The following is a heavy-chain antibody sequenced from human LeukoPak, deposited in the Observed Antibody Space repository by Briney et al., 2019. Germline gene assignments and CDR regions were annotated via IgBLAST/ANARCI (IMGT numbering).Heavy chain of an antibody. V-gene: IGHV3-23*01. CDR1: GFTLNTYA. CDR2: ICGRGGCT. D-gene: IGHD6-19*01. Sequence: HSGGPLRLSCEASGFTLNTYAIYWVRDATGRGLEWVSGICGRGGCTYYADSVKGRFTISRDNSKNTVYLQMNSLTADDTAVYYCAKTTVGYSSGRYPGWPADCWGQGTLVTVSS. CDR3: AKTTVGYSSGRYPGWPADC. J-gene: IGHJ4*02.